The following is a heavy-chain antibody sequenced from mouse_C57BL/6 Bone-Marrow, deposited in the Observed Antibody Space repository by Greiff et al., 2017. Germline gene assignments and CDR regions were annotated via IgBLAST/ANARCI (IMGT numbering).Heavy chain of an antibody. CDR1: GFTFSDYY. J-gene: IGHJ1*03. Sequence: DVKLVESGGGLVQPGGSLKLSCAASGFTFSDYYMYWVRQTPEKRLEWVAYISNGGGSTYYPDTVKGRFTISRDNAKNTLYLQMSRLKSEDTAMYYCARLTTVVATRGLYWYFDVWGTGTTVTVSS. CDR3: ARLTTVVATRGLYWYFDV. V-gene: IGHV5-12*01. CDR2: ISNGGGST. D-gene: IGHD1-1*01.